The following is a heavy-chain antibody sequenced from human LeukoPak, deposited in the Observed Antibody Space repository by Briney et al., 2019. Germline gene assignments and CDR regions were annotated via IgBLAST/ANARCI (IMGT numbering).Heavy chain of an antibody. CDR1: GGSFSGYY. Sequence: SETLSLTCAVYGGSFSGYYWSWIRQPPGKGLEWIGEINHSGSTNYNPSLKSRVIISVDTSKNQFSLKLSSVTAADTAVYYCARGHIAVAGTPFDYWGQGTLVTVSS. CDR3: ARGHIAVAGTPFDY. J-gene: IGHJ4*02. D-gene: IGHD6-19*01. V-gene: IGHV4-34*01. CDR2: INHSGST.